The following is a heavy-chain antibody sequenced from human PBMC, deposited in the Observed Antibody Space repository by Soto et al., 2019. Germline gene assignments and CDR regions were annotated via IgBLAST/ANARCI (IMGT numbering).Heavy chain of an antibody. D-gene: IGHD3-22*01. CDR2: INPSGGST. V-gene: IGHV1-46*01. J-gene: IGHJ6*02. CDR3: ARVNGLGGIGTQIVVVAHYYYYGMDV. CDR1: GYTFTSYY. Sequence: GASVKVSCKASGYTFTSYYMHWVRQAPGQGLEWMGIINPSGGSTSYAQKFQGRVTMTRDTSTSTVYMELSSLRSEDTAVYYCARVNGLGGIGTQIVVVAHYYYYGMDVWGQGTTVTVSS.